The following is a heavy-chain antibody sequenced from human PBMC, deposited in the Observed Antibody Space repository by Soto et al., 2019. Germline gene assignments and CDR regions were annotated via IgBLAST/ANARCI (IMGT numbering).Heavy chain of an antibody. CDR1: GGSISSGGYY. CDR2: IYYSGST. Sequence: QVQLQESGPGLVKPSQTLSLTCTVSGGSISSGGYYWSWIRQHPGKGLGWIGYIYYSGSTYYNPSRKIRVTISVDTSKNQFSLKLSSVTAADTAVYYCARIKQLRPGGTVYGMDVWGQGTTVTVS. CDR3: ARIKQLRPGGTVYGMDV. D-gene: IGHD6-13*01. V-gene: IGHV4-31*03. J-gene: IGHJ6*02.